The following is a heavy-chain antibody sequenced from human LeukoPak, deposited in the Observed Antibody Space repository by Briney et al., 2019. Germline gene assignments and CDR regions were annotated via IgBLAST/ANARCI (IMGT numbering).Heavy chain of an antibody. V-gene: IGHV4-59*01. Sequence: SETLSLTCTVSGGSTSSYYWSWIRQPPGKGLEWIGYIYYSGSTNYNPSLKSRVTISVDTSKNQFSLKLSSVTAADTAVYYCARSQYYYDSSALNYWGQGTLVTVSS. CDR3: ARSQYYYDSSALNY. J-gene: IGHJ4*02. D-gene: IGHD3-22*01. CDR1: GGSTSSYY. CDR2: IYYSGST.